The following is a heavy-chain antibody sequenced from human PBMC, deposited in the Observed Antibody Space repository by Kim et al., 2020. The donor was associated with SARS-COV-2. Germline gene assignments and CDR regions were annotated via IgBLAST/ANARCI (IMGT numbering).Heavy chain of an antibody. D-gene: IGHD2-2*01. CDR1: GGSISSSSYY. CDR2: IYYSGST. Sequence: SETLSLTCTVSGGSISSSSYYWGWIRQPPGKGLEWIGSIYYSGSTYYNPSLKSRVTISVDTSKNQFSLKLSSVTAADTAVYYCAGSLKSSYCSSTSCYAVDWFDPWGQGTLVTVSS. CDR3: AGSLKSSYCSSTSCYAVDWFDP. V-gene: IGHV4-39*01. J-gene: IGHJ5*02.